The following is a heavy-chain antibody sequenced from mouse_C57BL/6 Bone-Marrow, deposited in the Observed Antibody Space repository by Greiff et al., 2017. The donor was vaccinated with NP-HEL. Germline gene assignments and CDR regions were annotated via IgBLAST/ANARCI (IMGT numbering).Heavy chain of an antibody. D-gene: IGHD1-1*01. J-gene: IGHJ2*01. CDR3: ARNYGSSYGVDY. CDR1: GFTFSSYA. CDR2: ISDGGSYT. Sequence: DVHLVESGGGLVKPGGSLKLSCAASGFTFSSYAMSWVRQTPEKRLEWVATISDGGSYTYYPDNVKGRFTISRDNAKNNLYLQMSHLKSEDTAMYCCARNYGSSYGVDYWGQGTTLTVSS. V-gene: IGHV5-4*01.